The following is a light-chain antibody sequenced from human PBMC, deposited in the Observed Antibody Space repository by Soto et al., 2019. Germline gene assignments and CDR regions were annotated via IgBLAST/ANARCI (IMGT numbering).Light chain of an antibody. V-gene: IGKV3-20*01. Sequence: EIVLTQSPGTLSLSPGERATLSCRASQSVSSSDLAWYQQKPGQAPRLLIYGASSRATGIPARFSGSGSGIDFTLIISRLEPEDFAVYYCQHYGSSRTFGQGTKVEIK. J-gene: IGKJ1*01. CDR2: GAS. CDR3: QHYGSSRT. CDR1: QSVSSSD.